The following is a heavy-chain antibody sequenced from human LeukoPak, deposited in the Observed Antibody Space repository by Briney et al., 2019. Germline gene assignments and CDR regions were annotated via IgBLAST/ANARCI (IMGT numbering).Heavy chain of an antibody. V-gene: IGHV1-18*04. CDR2: ISAYNANT. CDR1: GYTFTNYG. D-gene: IGHD3-9*01. Sequence: GASVTVSCKASGYTFTNYGITWVRQAPGQGLEGMGWISAYNANTNYAQKFQGRVTMTTDTSTSTVYMELRSLRSDDTAIYHCARTDYDILTGARMDVWGKGTTVTVSS. J-gene: IGHJ6*04. CDR3: ARTDYDILTGARMDV.